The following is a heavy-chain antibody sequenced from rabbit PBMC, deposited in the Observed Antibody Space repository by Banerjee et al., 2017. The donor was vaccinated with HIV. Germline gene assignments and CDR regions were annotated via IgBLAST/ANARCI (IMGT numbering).Heavy chain of an antibody. CDR2: IDAIFDST. CDR1: GFDFSSAG. Sequence: QEQLVESGGGLVQPGGSLKLSCKASGFDFSSAGVSWVRQAPGKGLEWIGYIDAIFDSTTHATWVNGRFTISLDNGQNTVFLQMSSLTAADTATYFCARGGSGWGAGRLDLWGPGTL. J-gene: IGHJ3*01. V-gene: IGHV1S47*01. D-gene: IGHD4-1*01. CDR3: ARGGSGWGAGRLDL.